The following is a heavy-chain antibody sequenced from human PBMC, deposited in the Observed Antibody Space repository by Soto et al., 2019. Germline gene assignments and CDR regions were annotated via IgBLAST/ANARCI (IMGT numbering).Heavy chain of an antibody. D-gene: IGHD6-19*01. J-gene: IGHJ4*02. CDR2: INAGNGNT. CDR1: GYSFTSSA. Sequence: QVQLVQSGAEEKKPGASVKVSCKASGYSFTSSAMHWVRQAPGQRLEWMGWINAGNGNTKYSQKFQGRVTITRDTSASTAYMELSSLRSEDTAMYYCARAVAVPASCDYWGQGTLVTVSS. CDR3: ARAVAVPASCDY. V-gene: IGHV1-3*05.